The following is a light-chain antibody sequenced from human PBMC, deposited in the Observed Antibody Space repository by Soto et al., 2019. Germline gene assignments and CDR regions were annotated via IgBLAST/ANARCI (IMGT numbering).Light chain of an antibody. Sequence: DIVMTQSPLSLPVTPGEPASISCRSSQSLLHSNGYNYLDWYVQKPGQSPQLXIYLTSNRASGVPDRFSGSGSGTDFTLKISRVEAEDVGLYYCMQALEIPLTFGGGTKVDIK. CDR2: LTS. CDR1: QSLLHSNGYNY. J-gene: IGKJ4*01. CDR3: MQALEIPLT. V-gene: IGKV2-28*01.